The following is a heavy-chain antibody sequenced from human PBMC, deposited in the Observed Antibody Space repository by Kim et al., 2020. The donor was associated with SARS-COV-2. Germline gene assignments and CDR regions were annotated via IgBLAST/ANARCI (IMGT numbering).Heavy chain of an antibody. D-gene: IGHD5-12*01. CDR2: IIPIFGTA. Sequence: SVKVSCKASGGTFSSYAISWVRQAPGQGLEWMGGIIPIFGTANYAQKFQGRVTITADESTSTAYMELSSLRSEDTAVYYCATPEMATITGTEGFDYWGQGTLVTVSS. V-gene: IGHV1-69*13. CDR3: ATPEMATITGTEGFDY. J-gene: IGHJ4*02. CDR1: GGTFSSYA.